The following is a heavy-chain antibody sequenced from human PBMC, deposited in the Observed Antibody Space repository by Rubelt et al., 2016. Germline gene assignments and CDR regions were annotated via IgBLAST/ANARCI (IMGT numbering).Heavy chain of an antibody. V-gene: IGHV3-7*01. J-gene: IGHJ4*02. Sequence: EVQLVESGGGLVQPGGSLRLSCAASGFTFSSYAMSWVRQAPGKGLEWVANIKQDGTETYYVDSVKGRFTISRDNTKNSLYLQMDRLIAEDTARYYCASAKVPLAYYDFWSDYYFYFDNWGQGTLVTVSS. CDR1: GFTFSSYA. D-gene: IGHD3-3*01. CDR3: ASAKVPLAYYDFWSDYYFYFDN. CDR2: IKQDGTET.